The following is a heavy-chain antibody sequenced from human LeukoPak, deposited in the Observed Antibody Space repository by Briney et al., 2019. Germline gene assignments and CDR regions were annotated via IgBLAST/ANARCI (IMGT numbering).Heavy chain of an antibody. CDR1: GFTFSSYS. Sequence: GGSLRLSCAASGFTFSSYSMNWVRQAPGKGLEWVSSIGSSSSYIYYADSVKGRFTISRDNAKNSLYLQMNSLRAEDTAVYYCARDHLSEGNWNDDYWGQGTLVTVSS. D-gene: IGHD1-1*01. V-gene: IGHV3-21*01. J-gene: IGHJ4*02. CDR2: IGSSSSYI. CDR3: ARDHLSEGNWNDDY.